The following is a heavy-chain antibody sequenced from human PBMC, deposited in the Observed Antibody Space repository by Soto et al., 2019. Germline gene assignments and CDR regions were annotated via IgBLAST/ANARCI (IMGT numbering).Heavy chain of an antibody. V-gene: IGHV3-9*01. Sequence: EVQLVESGGGLVQPGRSLRLSCAASGFTFDDYAMHWVRQAPGKGLEWVSGISWHSGSIGYADSVKGRFTISRDNAKNSLYLQMNSLRAEDTALYYCAIDYYYYMDVWGKGTTVTVSS. CDR3: AIDYYYYMDV. J-gene: IGHJ6*03. CDR1: GFTFDDYA. CDR2: ISWHSGSI.